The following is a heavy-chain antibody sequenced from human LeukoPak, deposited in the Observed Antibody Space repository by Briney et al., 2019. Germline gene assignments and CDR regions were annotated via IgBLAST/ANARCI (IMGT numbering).Heavy chain of an antibody. V-gene: IGHV1-46*01. D-gene: IGHD3-9*01. CDR1: GGTFSSYA. CDR3: AREVGRYFDWLYPLYYYGMDV. Sequence: ASVKVSCKASGGTFSSYAISWVRQAPGQGLEWMGIINPSGGSTSYAQKFQGRVTMTRDTSTSTVYMELSSLRSEDTAVYYCAREVGRYFDWLYPLYYYGMDVWGQGTTVTVSS. CDR2: INPSGGST. J-gene: IGHJ6*02.